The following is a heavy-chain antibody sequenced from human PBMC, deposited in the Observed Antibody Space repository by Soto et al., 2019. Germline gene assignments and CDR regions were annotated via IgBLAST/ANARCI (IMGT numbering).Heavy chain of an antibody. CDR1: GGSISSGGYS. J-gene: IGHJ6*02. CDR2: IYHSGST. Sequence: SETLSLTCAVSGGSISSGGYSWSWIRQPPGKGLEWIGYIYHSGSTYYNPSLKSRVTISVDRSKNQFSLKLSSVTAADTAVYYCARDRYYYDSSGYYYYYGMDVWGQGTTVTVSS. V-gene: IGHV4-30-2*01. D-gene: IGHD3-22*01. CDR3: ARDRYYYDSSGYYYYYGMDV.